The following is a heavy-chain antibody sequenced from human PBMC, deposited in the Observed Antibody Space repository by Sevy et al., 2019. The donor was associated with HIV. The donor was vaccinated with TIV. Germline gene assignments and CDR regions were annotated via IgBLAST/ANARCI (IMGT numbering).Heavy chain of an antibody. CDR1: GFTFGNYA. CDR3: AREGDSWLPFDY. J-gene: IGHJ4*02. CDR2: ISGLNNYI. D-gene: IGHD6-13*01. V-gene: IGHV3-21*01. Sequence: GGSLRLSCAASGFTFGNYAMSWVRQAPGKGLEWVSSISGLNNYIYYADSVKGRFTISRDNAKNSLYLQMNSLRAEDTAVYYCAREGDSWLPFDYWGQGTLVTVSS.